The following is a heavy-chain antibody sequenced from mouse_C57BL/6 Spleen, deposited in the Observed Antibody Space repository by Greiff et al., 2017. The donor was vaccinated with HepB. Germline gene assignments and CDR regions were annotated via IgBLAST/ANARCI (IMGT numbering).Heavy chain of an antibody. CDR1: GYTFTSYW. CDR3: ARSGELLRYGAMDY. J-gene: IGHJ4*01. V-gene: IGHV1-64*01. Sequence: QVQLQQPGAELVKPGASVKLSCKASGYTFTSYWMHWVKQRPGQGLEWIGMIHPNSGSTNYNEKFKSKATLTVDKSSSTAYMQLSSLTSEDSAVYYCARSGELLRYGAMDYWGQGTSVTVSS. CDR2: IHPNSGST. D-gene: IGHD1-1*01.